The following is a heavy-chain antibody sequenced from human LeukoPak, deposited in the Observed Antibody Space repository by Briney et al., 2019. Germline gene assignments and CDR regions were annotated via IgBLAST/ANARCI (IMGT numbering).Heavy chain of an antibody. CDR2: INPNSGGT. D-gene: IGHD1-1*01. J-gene: IGHJ3*02. CDR1: GYTFTGYY. CDR3: ARGGNWNDDAFDI. V-gene: IGHV1-2*02. Sequence: ASVKVSCKASGYTFTGYYMHWVRQAPGQGLEWMGWINPNSGGTNYAQKFQGRVTMARNTSISTAYMELSSLRSEDTAVYYCARGGNWNDDAFDIWGQGTMVTVSS.